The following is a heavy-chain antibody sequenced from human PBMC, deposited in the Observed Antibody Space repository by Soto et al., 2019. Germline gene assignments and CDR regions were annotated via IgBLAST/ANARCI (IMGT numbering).Heavy chain of an antibody. CDR1: GFTFSSYA. D-gene: IGHD2-15*01. CDR2: ISGSGGST. CDR3: AIGGGYCSGGSCYELDY. J-gene: IGHJ4*02. Sequence: EVQLLESGGGLVQPGGSMRLSCAASGFTFSSYAMSWVRQARGKGLEWVSAISGSGGSTYYADSVKGRFTISRDNSKNTLYLQMNSLRAEDTAVYYCAIGGGYCSGGSCYELDYWGQGTLVTVFS. V-gene: IGHV3-23*01.